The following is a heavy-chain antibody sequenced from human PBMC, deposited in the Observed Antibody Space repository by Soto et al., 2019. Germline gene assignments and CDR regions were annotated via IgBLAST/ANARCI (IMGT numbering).Heavy chain of an antibody. V-gene: IGHV3-7*05. J-gene: IGHJ4*02. CDR1: GVTFSRYW. CDR3: ATSNGRFFER. CDR2: IKEDGSEK. D-gene: IGHD2-8*01. Sequence: GGSLRLSCAGSGVTFSRYWMSWVRQAPGKGLEWVASIKEDGSEKNYVDSVKGRFTMSRDNAKNSLYLQMNSLRADDTAVYHCATSNGRFFERWGQGTRVNVAS.